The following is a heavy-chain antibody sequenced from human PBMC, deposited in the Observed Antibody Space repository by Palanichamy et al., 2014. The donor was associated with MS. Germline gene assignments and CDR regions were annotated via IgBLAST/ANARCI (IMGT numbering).Heavy chain of an antibody. CDR1: GGSFSGYY. J-gene: IGHJ6*02. V-gene: IGHV4-34*01. CDR2: INHSGET. Sequence: QVQLQQWAAGLLKPSETLSLTCAVYGGSFSGYYWTWIRQPPGKGLEWIGEINHSGETNYNPSLKSRVTISADTSKDQFSLRLSSVTAADTAVYYCAREGDGYIFGYGPHRSITYYYGMDVWGQGTTVTVSS. D-gene: IGHD5-18*01. CDR3: AREGDGYIFGYGPHRSITYYYGMDV.